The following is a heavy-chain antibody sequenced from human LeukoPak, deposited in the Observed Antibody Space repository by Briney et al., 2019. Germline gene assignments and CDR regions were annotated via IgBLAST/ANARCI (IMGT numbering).Heavy chain of an antibody. Sequence: PGGSLRLSCAASGFTFSSYWMSWVRQAPGKGLEWVANIKQDGSEKYYVDSVKGRFTISRDNAKNSLYLQMNSLRAEDTAVYYCARDPEYSYDYYFDYWGQGTLVTVSS. CDR1: GFTFSSYW. J-gene: IGHJ4*02. D-gene: IGHD5-18*01. CDR2: IKQDGSEK. V-gene: IGHV3-7*01. CDR3: ARDPEYSYDYYFDY.